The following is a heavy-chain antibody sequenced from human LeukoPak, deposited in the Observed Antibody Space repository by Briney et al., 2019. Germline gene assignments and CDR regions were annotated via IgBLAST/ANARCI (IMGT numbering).Heavy chain of an antibody. CDR3: ATAYGDYESWFDP. Sequence: SVKVSCKASGGTLSRYAISWVRQAPGQGLEWMGGIIAIFGTANYAQKFQGRVTITADKSTSTAYMELSSLRSEDTAVYYCATAYGDYESWFDPWGQGTLVTVSS. V-gene: IGHV1-69*06. CDR1: GGTLSRYA. J-gene: IGHJ5*02. CDR2: IIAIFGTA. D-gene: IGHD4-17*01.